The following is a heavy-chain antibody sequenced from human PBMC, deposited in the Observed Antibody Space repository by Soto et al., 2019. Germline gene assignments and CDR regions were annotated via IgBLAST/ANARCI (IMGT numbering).Heavy chain of an antibody. J-gene: IGHJ6*02. CDR3: ARDPKRLGELSSYYYYGMDV. D-gene: IGHD3-16*02. CDR2: IYHSGST. V-gene: IGHV4-4*02. Sequence: SETLSLTCAVSGGSIRSSNWWGWVRQPPGKGLEWIGEIYHSGSTNYNPSLKSRVTISVDKSKNQFSLKLSSVTAADTAVYYCARDPKRLGELSSYYYYGMDVWGQGTTVT. CDR1: GGSIRSSNW.